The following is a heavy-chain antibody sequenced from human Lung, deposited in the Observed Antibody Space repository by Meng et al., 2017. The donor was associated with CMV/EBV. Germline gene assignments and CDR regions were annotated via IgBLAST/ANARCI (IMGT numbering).Heavy chain of an antibody. CDR2: IMPYSGDT. CDR3: ARDHNWGPDH. J-gene: IGHJ4*02. CDR1: GYTFTGHF. D-gene: IGHD1-1*01. V-gene: IGHV1-2*02. Sequence: SXXVSCKASGYTFTGHFLHWVRQAPGQGLEWMGWIMPYSGDTHYAQTFQGRVTMTSDTSLSTAYMVLSSLRSDDTAVYYCARDHNWGPDHLGQGTLVTVSS.